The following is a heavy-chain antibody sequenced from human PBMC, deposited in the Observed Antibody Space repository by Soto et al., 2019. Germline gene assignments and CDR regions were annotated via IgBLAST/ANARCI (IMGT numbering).Heavy chain of an antibody. J-gene: IGHJ4*02. CDR1: GDSVSSNHFY. V-gene: IGHV4-61*01. CDR2: NYYDGNA. D-gene: IGHD3-10*01. CDR3: ATEQYYYGSHY. Sequence: PSETLSLTCSVSGDSVSSNHFYWSWIRQPPGKGLEWIGYNYYDGNAKYNPSLEGRVSISLDTSKNQFSLKLTSMTAADTAVYFCATEQYYYGSHYWGQGTLVTVSS.